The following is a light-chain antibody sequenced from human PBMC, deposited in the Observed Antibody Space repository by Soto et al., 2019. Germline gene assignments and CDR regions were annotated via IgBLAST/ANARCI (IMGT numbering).Light chain of an antibody. CDR1: SSDAGGYNY. CDR3: CSYAGSYTYV. Sequence: QCARKNPGSGSGAARQGVTISCTGTSSDAGGYNYVSWYQQHPGKAPKLMIYDVSKRPSGVPDRFSGSKSGNTASLTISGLQAEDEADYYCCSYAGSYTYVFGTGTKVTVL. CDR2: DVS. J-gene: IGLJ1*01. V-gene: IGLV2-11*01.